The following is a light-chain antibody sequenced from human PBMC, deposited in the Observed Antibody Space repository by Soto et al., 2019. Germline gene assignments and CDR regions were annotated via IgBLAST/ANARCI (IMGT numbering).Light chain of an antibody. CDR1: RTDVADGYDY. Sequence: QSVLTQPASVSGSPGQSIAISCTGVRTDVADGYDYVSWYQQHPGQAPQLIIYDVSNRPSGVSDRFSGSKSGNTASLTISGLQAEDEAEYYCPSSPRSTPFYVFGTGTKVTVL. CDR3: PSSPRSTPFYV. CDR2: DVS. V-gene: IGLV2-14*03. J-gene: IGLJ1*01.